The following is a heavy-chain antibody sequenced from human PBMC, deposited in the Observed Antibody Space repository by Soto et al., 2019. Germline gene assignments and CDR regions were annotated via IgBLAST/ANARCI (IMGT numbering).Heavy chain of an antibody. Sequence: PGGSLRLSCAASGFTFSSYAMSWVRQAPGKGLEWVSAISGSGGSTYYADSVKGRFTISRDNSKNTLYLQMNSLRAEDTAVYYCAKGYYYGSGSYLRYYYYYMDVWGKGTTVTVSS. CDR2: ISGSGGST. CDR1: GFTFSSYA. D-gene: IGHD3-10*01. V-gene: IGHV3-23*01. J-gene: IGHJ6*03. CDR3: AKGYYYGSGSYLRYYYYYMDV.